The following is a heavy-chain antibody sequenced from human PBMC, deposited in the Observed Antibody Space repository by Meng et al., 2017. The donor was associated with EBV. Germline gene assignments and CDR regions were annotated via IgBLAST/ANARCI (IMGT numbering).Heavy chain of an antibody. Sequence: QVQLQQAGAEVKKPGSSVKVCCRTSGGPFRSDAVSWVRQAPGQGLEWMGGLIPMSGAPHYAQKFQDRVTIIADESTSTHSMELNNLRFEDTAMYSCASESGRGFTPDYWGQGTLVTVSS. CDR2: LIPMSGAP. CDR1: GGPFRSDA. CDR3: ASESGRGFTPDY. D-gene: IGHD3-10*01. V-gene: IGHV1-69*01. J-gene: IGHJ4*02.